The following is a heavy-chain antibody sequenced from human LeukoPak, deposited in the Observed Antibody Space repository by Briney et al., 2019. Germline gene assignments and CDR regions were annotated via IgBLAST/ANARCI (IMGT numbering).Heavy chain of an antibody. Sequence: ASVKVSCKASGYTFTSYYIHWVRQAPGQGLEWMGLINPNGGSTSYAQQFQGRVTMTRDTSTSTVYMELSSLRSEDTAEYYCARAAGDTYGYRYFFDYWDQGTLVTVSS. CDR2: INPNGGST. V-gene: IGHV1-46*01. CDR1: GYTFTSYY. J-gene: IGHJ4*02. D-gene: IGHD5-18*01. CDR3: ARAAGDTYGYRYFFDY.